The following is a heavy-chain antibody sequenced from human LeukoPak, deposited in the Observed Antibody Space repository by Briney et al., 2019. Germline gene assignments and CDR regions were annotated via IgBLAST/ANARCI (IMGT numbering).Heavy chain of an antibody. Sequence: GGSLRLSCAASTFTVSSNYMSWVRQAPGKGLGWVSVSYSGGSTYYADSVKGRFTISRDNSKNTLYLQMNSLRAEDTAVYYCARGRGLWGTMDVWGQGTTVTVSS. CDR2: SYSGGST. CDR3: ARGRGLWGTMDV. D-gene: IGHD5-18*01. J-gene: IGHJ6*02. V-gene: IGHV3-66*01. CDR1: TFTVSSNY.